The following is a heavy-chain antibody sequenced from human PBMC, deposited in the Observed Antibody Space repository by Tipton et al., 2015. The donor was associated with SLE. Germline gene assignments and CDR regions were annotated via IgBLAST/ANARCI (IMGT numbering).Heavy chain of an antibody. Sequence: SLRLSCAASGFTVSSNYMSWVRQAPVKGLEWVSVIYSGGSTYYADSVKGRFTSSRDNSKNTLYLQMNSLRAEDTAVYYCAKEDSSGLPTDYYYMDVWGKGTTVTVSS. CDR3: AKEDSSGLPTDYYYMDV. CDR1: GFTVSSNY. V-gene: IGHV3-53*01. D-gene: IGHD6-19*01. J-gene: IGHJ6*03. CDR2: IYSGGST.